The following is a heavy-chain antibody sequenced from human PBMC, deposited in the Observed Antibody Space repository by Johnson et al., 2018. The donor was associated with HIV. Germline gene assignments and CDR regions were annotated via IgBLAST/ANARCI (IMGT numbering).Heavy chain of an antibody. J-gene: IGHJ3*02. V-gene: IGHV3-13*01. CDR2: IGTAGDT. D-gene: IGHD6-6*01. Sequence: VQLVESGGDLVQPGGSLRLSCAASGFTFSSYDMHCVRQATGKGLEWVSAIGTAGDTYYPGSVKGRFTISRENAKNSLYLQMNSLRAGDTAVYYCARGGIAARIDAFDIWGHGTLVIASS. CDR3: ARGGIAARIDAFDI. CDR1: GFTFSSYD.